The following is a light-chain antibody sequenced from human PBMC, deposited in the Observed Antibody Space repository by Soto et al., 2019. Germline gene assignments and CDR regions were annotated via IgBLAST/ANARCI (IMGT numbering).Light chain of an antibody. CDR2: DAS. CDR1: QGIGSW. V-gene: IGKV1-12*01. Sequence: DIQMTQSPSSVSASVGDRVTITCRASQGIGSWLAWYQQKPGKAPNLLIYDASKVHSGVPSRFSGSGSGTDFSLTISSLQPEDFATYYCQQANSFPHTFGGGTKVEI. J-gene: IGKJ4*01. CDR3: QQANSFPHT.